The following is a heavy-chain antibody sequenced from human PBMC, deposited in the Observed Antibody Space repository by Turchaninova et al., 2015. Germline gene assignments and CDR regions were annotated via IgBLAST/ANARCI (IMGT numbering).Heavy chain of an antibody. D-gene: IGHD2-15*01. CDR3: AGVSVGCSGGSCRGLYYYYMDV. CDR1: GFTFSSYW. J-gene: IGHJ6*03. V-gene: IGHV3-7*04. CDR2: IKQDGSEK. Sequence: EVQLVESGGGLVQPGGSLRLSCAASGFTFSSYWMSWVRQAPGKGLEWVANIKQDGSEKYYVDSVKGRFTRSRDNTKKSLYLKMRGLRAEDTAVYYCAGVSVGCSGGSCRGLYYYYMDVWGKGTTCTVSS.